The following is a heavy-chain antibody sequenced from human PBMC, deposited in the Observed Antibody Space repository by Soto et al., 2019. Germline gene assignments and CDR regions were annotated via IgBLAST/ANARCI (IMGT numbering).Heavy chain of an antibody. D-gene: IGHD3-9*01. CDR3: ARIRDILTGYYEAPGAFDI. CDR1: GYTFSSYG. CDR2: ISAYNGNT. J-gene: IGHJ3*02. Sequence: ASVNVSCKASGYTFSSYGISWVRQAPGQGLEWMGWISAYNGNTNYAQKLQGRVTMTTDTSTSTAYMELRSLRSDDTAVYYCARIRDILTGYYEAPGAFDIWGQGTMVTVSS. V-gene: IGHV1-18*01.